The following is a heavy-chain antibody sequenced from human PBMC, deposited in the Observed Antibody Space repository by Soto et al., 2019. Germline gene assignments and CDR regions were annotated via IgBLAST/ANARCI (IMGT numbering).Heavy chain of an antibody. CDR2: THQSGRT. CDR3: ARSEATVLDF. J-gene: IGHJ4*02. CDR1: GGSISSYY. Sequence: PSETLSLTCTVSGGSISSYYWSWIRQPPGKGLEWIGETHQSGRTNYNPSLKSRVTISVDKSKNQFSLKLSSVTAADTAVYYCARSEATVLDFWGQGTLVTVSS. D-gene: IGHD4-17*01. V-gene: IGHV4-59*12.